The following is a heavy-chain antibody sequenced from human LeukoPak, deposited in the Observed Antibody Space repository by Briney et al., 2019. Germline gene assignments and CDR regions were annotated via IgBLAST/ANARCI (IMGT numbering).Heavy chain of an antibody. CDR3: ARITDRTIFGEIMHGFDI. CDR1: GGSISSGDYY. D-gene: IGHD3-3*01. V-gene: IGHV4-30-4*01. CDR2: IYYSGST. Sequence: PSETLSLTCTVSGGSISSGDYYWSWIRQPPGKGLEWIGYIYYSGSTYYNPSLKSRGTISVDTSNNQFSLKLSSVTAADTAVYYCARITDRTIFGEIMHGFDIWGQGTPVPSLQ. J-gene: IGHJ3*02.